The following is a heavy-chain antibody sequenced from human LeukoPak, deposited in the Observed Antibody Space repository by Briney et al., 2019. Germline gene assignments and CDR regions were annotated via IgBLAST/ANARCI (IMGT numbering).Heavy chain of an antibody. CDR1: GFTFSSYW. V-gene: IGHV3-74*01. J-gene: IGHJ4*02. D-gene: IGHD3-22*01. Sequence: GGSLRLSCAASGFTFSSYWMHWVRQAPGKGLVWVSRINSDGSSTSYADSVKGRFTISRDNAKNTLYLQMNGLRAEDTAVYYYARDHEAYYDSSGYDYWGQGTLVTVSS. CDR2: INSDGSST. CDR3: ARDHEAYYDSSGYDY.